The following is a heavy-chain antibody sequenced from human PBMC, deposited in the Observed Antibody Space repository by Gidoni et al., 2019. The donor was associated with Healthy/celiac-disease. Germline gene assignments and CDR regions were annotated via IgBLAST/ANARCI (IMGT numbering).Heavy chain of an antibody. V-gene: IGHV3-73*01. CDR3: TTHYYYDSSGYYYGLDY. J-gene: IGHJ4*02. Sequence: EVQLVESGGGLVQPGGSLKRSCAASGFTSSGSAMHWVRQASGKGLGWVGRIRSKANSYATAYAASVKGRFTISRDDSKNTAYLQMNSLKTEDTAVYYCTTHYYYDSSGYYYGLDYWGQGTLVTVSS. D-gene: IGHD3-22*01. CDR2: IRSKANSYAT. CDR1: GFTSSGSA.